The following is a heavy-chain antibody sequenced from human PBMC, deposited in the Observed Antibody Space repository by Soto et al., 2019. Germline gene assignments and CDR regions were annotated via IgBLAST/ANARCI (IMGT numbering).Heavy chain of an antibody. CDR3: ARYIYGYVDY. J-gene: IGHJ4*02. CDR1: GFTFSDYY. V-gene: IGHV3-11*06. Sequence: LRLSCAASGFTFSDYYMSWIRQAPGKGLEWVSYITSSISYTNYADSVKGRFTISRDNAKNSLYLQMNSLRAEDTAVYYCARYIYGYVDYWGQGTLVTVSS. D-gene: IGHD5-18*01. CDR2: ITSSISYT.